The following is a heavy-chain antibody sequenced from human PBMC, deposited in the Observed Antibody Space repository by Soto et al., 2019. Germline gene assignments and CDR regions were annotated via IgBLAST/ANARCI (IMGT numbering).Heavy chain of an antibody. Sequence: QVQLVESGGGVVQPGRSLRLSCAASGFTFSSYGMLWVRQAPGKGLEWVAVISYDGSNKYYADSVKGRFTISRDNSKNTLYLQMNSLRAEDTAVYYCAKSSYGDLDFDLWGRGTLVTVSS. V-gene: IGHV3-30*18. J-gene: IGHJ2*01. CDR3: AKSSYGDLDFDL. D-gene: IGHD4-17*01. CDR2: ISYDGSNK. CDR1: GFTFSSYG.